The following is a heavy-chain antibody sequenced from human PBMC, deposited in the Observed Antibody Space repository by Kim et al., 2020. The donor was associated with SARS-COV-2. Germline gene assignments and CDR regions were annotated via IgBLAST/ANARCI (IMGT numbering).Heavy chain of an antibody. CDR2: ISSSSSYI. J-gene: IGHJ6*02. V-gene: IGHV3-21*01. Sequence: GGSLRLSCAASGFTFSSYSMNWVRQAPGKGLEWVSSISSSSSYIYYADSVKGRFTISRDNAKNSLYLQMNSLRAEDTAVYYCARELEGIAVAGAQLYYYYGMDVWGQGTTVTVSS. CDR1: GFTFSSYS. CDR3: ARELEGIAVAGAQLYYYYGMDV. D-gene: IGHD6-19*01.